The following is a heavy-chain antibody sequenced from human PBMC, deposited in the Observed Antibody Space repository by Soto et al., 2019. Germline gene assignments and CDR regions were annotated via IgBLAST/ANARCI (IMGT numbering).Heavy chain of an antibody. CDR2: IYYSGST. D-gene: IGHD3-10*01. CDR1: GGSISRGCYY. V-gene: IGHV4-31*03. CDR3: ARLWFGEPTYGMDV. J-gene: IGHJ6*02. Sequence: TLSLNCTVSGGSISRGCYYWSWIRQHPGKGLEWIGYIYYSGSTYYNPSLKSRVTISVDTSKNQFSLKLSSVTAADTAVYYCARLWFGEPTYGMDVWGQGTTVTVSS.